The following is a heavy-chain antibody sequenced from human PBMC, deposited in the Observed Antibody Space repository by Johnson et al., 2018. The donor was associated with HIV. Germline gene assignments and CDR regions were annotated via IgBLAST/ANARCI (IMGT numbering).Heavy chain of an antibody. CDR3: AKNGARGDAFDI. V-gene: IGHV3-30*04. CDR1: GITFSDYA. Sequence: QVQLVESGGGVVQPGRSLRLSCAASGITFSDYAMHWVRQAPGKGLEWVANIKQDGSEKYYADSVKGRFTISRDNSKNTLYLQMNSLRAEDTAVYYCAKNGARGDAFDIWGQWTMVTVSS. D-gene: IGHD2-8*01. J-gene: IGHJ3*02. CDR2: IKQDGSEK.